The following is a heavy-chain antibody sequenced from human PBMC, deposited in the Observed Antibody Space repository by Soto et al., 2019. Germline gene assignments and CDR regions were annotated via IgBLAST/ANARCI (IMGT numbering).Heavy chain of an antibody. CDR1: GFTFSSYA. CDR3: ARDSVGSGWYSGVYYYGMDV. D-gene: IGHD6-19*01. J-gene: IGHJ6*02. CDR2: ISDGGGNT. Sequence: GGSLRLSCAASGFTFSSYAMSWVRQAPGKGLEWVSAISDGGGNTYYADSVKGRFTISRDNSKNTLYLQMNSLRAEDTAVYYCARDSVGSGWYSGVYYYGMDVWGQGTTVTVSS. V-gene: IGHV3-23*01.